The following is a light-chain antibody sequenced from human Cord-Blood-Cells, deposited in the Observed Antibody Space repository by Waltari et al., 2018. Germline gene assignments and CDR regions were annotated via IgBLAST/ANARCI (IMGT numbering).Light chain of an antibody. Sequence: EIVLTQSPGTLSLSPGERATLTCRASQRVSSSYLAWYQQKPGKAPRRLIYGASSRSTGIPDRFSGSGSGTDFTLTISRLEPEDFAVYYCQQYGSSPTFGQGTKVEIK. CDR2: GAS. CDR1: QRVSSSY. CDR3: QQYGSSPT. J-gene: IGKJ1*01. V-gene: IGKV3-20*01.